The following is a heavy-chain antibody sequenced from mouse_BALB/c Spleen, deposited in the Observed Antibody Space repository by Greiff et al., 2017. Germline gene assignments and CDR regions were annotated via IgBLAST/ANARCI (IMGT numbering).Heavy chain of an antibody. CDR2: INPSNGRT. CDR1: GYTFTSYW. J-gene: IGHJ2*01. Sequence: QVQLQQPGAELVKPGASVKLSCKASGYTFTSYWMHWVKQRPGQGLEWIGEINPSNGRTNYNEKFKSKATLTVDKSSSTADMQLSSLASEDSAVYYCARGDFDYWGQGTARTVSA. V-gene: IGHV1S81*02. CDR3: ARGDFDY.